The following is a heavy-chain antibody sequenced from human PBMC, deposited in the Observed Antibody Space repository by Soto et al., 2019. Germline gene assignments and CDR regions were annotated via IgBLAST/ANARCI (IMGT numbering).Heavy chain of an antibody. D-gene: IGHD6-13*01. J-gene: IGHJ6*02. CDR2: IWYDGTDN. V-gene: IGHV3-33*06. Sequence: QAGGSLRLSCAASGFALSRYGMHWVRQAPDKGLEWVAVIWYDGTDNYYADSVKGRFTISRDNSRNTLYLQVDSLRVDDTAVYYCAKDRSSSLDAMDVWGQGTTVTVSS. CDR3: AKDRSSSLDAMDV. CDR1: GFALSRYG.